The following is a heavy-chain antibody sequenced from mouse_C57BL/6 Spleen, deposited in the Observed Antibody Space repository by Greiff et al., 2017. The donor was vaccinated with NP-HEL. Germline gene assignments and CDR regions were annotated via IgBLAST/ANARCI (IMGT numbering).Heavy chain of an antibody. CDR2: ISYSGST. D-gene: IGHD4-1*01. V-gene: IGHV3-1*01. CDR1: GYSITSGYD. Sequence: EVKLMESGPGMVKPSQSLSLTCTVTGYSITSGYDWHWIRHFPGNKLEWMGYISYSGSTNYNPSLKSRISITHDTSKNHFFLKLNSVTTEDTATYYCARRGANWDGWYFDVWGTGTTVTVSS. CDR3: ARRGANWDGWYFDV. J-gene: IGHJ1*03.